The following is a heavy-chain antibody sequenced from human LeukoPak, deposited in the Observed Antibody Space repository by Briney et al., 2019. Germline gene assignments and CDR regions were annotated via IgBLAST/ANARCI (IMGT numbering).Heavy chain of an antibody. CDR3: ARERIAETWFDP. D-gene: IGHD6-6*01. CDR2: IYYSGST. Sequence: SETLSLTCTVSGGSISSYYWSWIRQPPGKGPEWIGYIYYSGSTNYNPSLKSRVTISVDTSKNQFSLKLSSVTAADTAVYYCARERIAETWFDPWGQGTLVTVSS. J-gene: IGHJ5*02. CDR1: GGSISSYY. V-gene: IGHV4-59*01.